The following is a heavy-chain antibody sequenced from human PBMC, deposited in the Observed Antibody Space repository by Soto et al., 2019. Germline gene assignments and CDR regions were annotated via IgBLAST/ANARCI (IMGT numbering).Heavy chain of an antibody. D-gene: IGHD6-13*01. V-gene: IGHV3-23*01. CDR2: ISGSGGST. J-gene: IGHJ4*02. CDR3: AKDLASRAAAGPVFDY. Sequence: GGSLRLSCAASGFTFSSYAMSWVRQAPGKGLEWVSAISGSGGSTYYADSVKGRFTISRDNSKNTLYLQMNSLRAEDTAVYYCAKDLASRAAAGPVFDYWGQGTLVTVSS. CDR1: GFTFSSYA.